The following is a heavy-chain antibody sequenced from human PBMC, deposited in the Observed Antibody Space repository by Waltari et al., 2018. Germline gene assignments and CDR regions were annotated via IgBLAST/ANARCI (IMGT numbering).Heavy chain of an antibody. CDR3: ARDVAGSLDH. J-gene: IGHJ4*02. D-gene: IGHD6-19*01. CDR2: IYTSGSA. V-gene: IGHV4-4*07. Sequence: QVQLQESGPGLVKPSETLSLTCTVSGDSISTYYWSWIRQPAGKGLEWIGRIYTSGSANYNPSLKSRVTMSVDTSKKLVSLKLSSVTAADTAMYYCARDVAGSLDHWGQGTLVTVSS. CDR1: GDSISTYY.